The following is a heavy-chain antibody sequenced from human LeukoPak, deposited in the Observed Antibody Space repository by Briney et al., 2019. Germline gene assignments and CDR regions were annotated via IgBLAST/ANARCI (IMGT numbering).Heavy chain of an antibody. CDR3: ASRPRADIGPLDF. D-gene: IGHD1-14*01. J-gene: IGHJ4*02. CDR1: GFTFSNYA. V-gene: IGHV3-23*01. CDR2: ISGSGSRT. Sequence: QSGGSLRLSCAASGFTFSNYAMSWVRQAPGKGLEWVSSISGSGSRTYYTDSVKGRFTISRDNSKNTLYLQMNSLGADETAVYYCASRPRADIGPLDFWGQGTLVTVSS.